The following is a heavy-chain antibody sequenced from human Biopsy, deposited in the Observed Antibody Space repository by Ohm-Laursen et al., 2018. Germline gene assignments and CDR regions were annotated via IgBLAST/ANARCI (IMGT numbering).Heavy chain of an antibody. D-gene: IGHD3-3*01. Sequence: STQTLTLTCTVSGFSLSDVRMGVSWIRQTPEKVLDWHAHIFPGDAKSFSPSLQSRLSISKDVSRSHVVLTMTNMDPIDTATYFCARMMGRFMESEVFDHWGQGARVSVS. V-gene: IGHV2-26*01. CDR1: GFSLSDVRMG. CDR2: IFPGDAK. J-gene: IGHJ5*02. CDR3: ARMMGRFMESEVFDH.